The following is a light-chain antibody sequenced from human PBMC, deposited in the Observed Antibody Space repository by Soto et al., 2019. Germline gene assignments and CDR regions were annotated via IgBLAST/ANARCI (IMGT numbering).Light chain of an antibody. CDR1: QSVSSY. CDR2: DAS. J-gene: IGKJ1*01. CDR3: QQRSNWPSIT. V-gene: IGKV3-11*01. Sequence: EIVLTQSPATLSLSPGARAPLSCRASQSVSSYLAWYQQKPGQAPRLLIYDASNRATGIPARFSGSGSGTDFTLTISSLEPEDFAVYYCQQRSNWPSITFGQGTKVDIK.